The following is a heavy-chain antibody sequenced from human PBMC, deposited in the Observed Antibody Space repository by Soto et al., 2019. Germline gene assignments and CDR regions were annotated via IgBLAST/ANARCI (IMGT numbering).Heavy chain of an antibody. Sequence: SETLSLTCTVSGGSISSGGYYWSWIRQHPGKGLEWIGYIYYSGSTYYNPSLKSRVTISVDTSKNQFSLKLSSVTAADTAVCYCASSGGVAFDIWGQGTMVTVSS. CDR1: GGSISSGGYY. CDR3: ASSGGVAFDI. D-gene: IGHD3-10*01. J-gene: IGHJ3*02. V-gene: IGHV4-31*03. CDR2: IYYSGST.